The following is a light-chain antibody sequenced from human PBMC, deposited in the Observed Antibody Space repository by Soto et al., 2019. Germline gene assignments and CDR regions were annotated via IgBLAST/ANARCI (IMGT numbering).Light chain of an antibody. J-gene: IGKJ1*01. Sequence: SQRTQSRSTLAASLGDRVTIPWRASKTISSWLAWYQQKPGKAPKLLIYKASTLKSGVPSRFSGSGSGTEFTLTISSLQPDDFATYYCQHYNSYSEAFGQGTKVDIK. V-gene: IGKV1-5*03. CDR2: KAS. CDR3: QHYNSYSEA. CDR1: KTISSW.